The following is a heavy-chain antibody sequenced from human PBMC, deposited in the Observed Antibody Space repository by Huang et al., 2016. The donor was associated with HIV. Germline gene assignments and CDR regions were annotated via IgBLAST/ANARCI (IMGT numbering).Heavy chain of an antibody. D-gene: IGHD3-16*01. CDR1: GGSFNNFG. CDR2: IIPGFGTR. Sequence: QVQLVQSGAEVRKPGSSVKVSCRASGGSFNNFGINWVRQATGQGLEWVGGIIPGFGTRKDEQGFKDRVTITADETTGVVHLEVNSLRSDDTAVYFCAKRGGAWGSPYAFDLWGPGTMVTVSS. CDR3: AKRGGAWGSPYAFDL. J-gene: IGHJ3*01. V-gene: IGHV1-69*13.